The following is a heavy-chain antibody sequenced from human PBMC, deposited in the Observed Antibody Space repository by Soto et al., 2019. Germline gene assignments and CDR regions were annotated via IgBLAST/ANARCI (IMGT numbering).Heavy chain of an antibody. CDR2: IYYSGST. Sequence: SETLSLTCTVSGGSISSGGYYWSWIRQHPGKGLEWIGSIYYSGSTYYNPSLKSRVTISVDTSKNQFSLKLSSVTAADTAVYYCAREWRYYDSSGYSARPFYYYGMDVWGQGTTVTVSS. CDR1: GGSISSGGYY. J-gene: IGHJ6*02. CDR3: AREWRYYDSSGYSARPFYYYGMDV. V-gene: IGHV4-31*03. D-gene: IGHD3-22*01.